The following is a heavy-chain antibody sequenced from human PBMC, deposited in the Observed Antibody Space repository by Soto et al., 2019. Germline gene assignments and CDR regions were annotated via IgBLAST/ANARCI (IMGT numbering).Heavy chain of an antibody. J-gene: IGHJ4*02. CDR2: FYYSGNT. CDR1: GGSISSSSYY. CDR3: ARQVVDGTLTGAGSFDY. Sequence: PSETLSLTCTVSGGSISSSSYYWGWIRQPPGKGLEWIGSFYYSGNTYYYTSLKSRVTISGDTSENQISLKLSSVTAADTAVYYFARQVVDGTLTGAGSFDYWGQGTPVTVSS. V-gene: IGHV4-39*01. D-gene: IGHD3-10*01.